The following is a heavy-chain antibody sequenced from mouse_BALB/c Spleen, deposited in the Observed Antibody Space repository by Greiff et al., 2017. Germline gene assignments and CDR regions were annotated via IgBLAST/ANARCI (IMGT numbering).Heavy chain of an antibody. CDR3: AREMYGNYDYAMDY. CDR2: ISYDGSN. CDR1: GYSITSGYY. Sequence: EVKLQESGPGLVKPSQSLSLTCSVTGYSITSGYYWNWIRQFPGNKLEWMGYISYDGSNNYNPSLKNRISITRDTSKNQFFLKLNSVTTEDTATYYCAREMYGNYDYAMDYWGQGTSVTVSS. V-gene: IGHV3-6*02. J-gene: IGHJ4*01. D-gene: IGHD2-10*02.